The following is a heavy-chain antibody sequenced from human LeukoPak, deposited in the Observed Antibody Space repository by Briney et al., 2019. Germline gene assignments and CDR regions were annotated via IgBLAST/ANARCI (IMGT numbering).Heavy chain of an antibody. Sequence: PGGPLRLSCAASGFTFSNAWMSWVRQSPGKGLEWVGRIKSKTDGGTTDYAAPVKGRFTIPRDDTKNTLYLQMNSLKTEDTAVYYYTPDYWGSGEDYWGQGTLATVSS. CDR1: GFTFSNAW. CDR2: IKSKTDGGTT. V-gene: IGHV3-15*01. D-gene: IGHD3-10*01. CDR3: TPDYWGSGEDY. J-gene: IGHJ4*02.